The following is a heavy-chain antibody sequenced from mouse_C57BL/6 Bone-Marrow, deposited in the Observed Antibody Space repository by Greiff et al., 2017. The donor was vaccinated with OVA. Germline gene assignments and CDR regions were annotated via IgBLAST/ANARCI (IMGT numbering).Heavy chain of an antibody. J-gene: IGHJ3*01. V-gene: IGHV1-81*01. Sequence: VQRVESGAELARPGASVKLSCKASGYTFTSYGISWVKQRTGQGLEWIGEIYPRSGNTYYNEKFKGKATLTADKSSSTAYMELRSLTSEDSAVYFCARYGTSWFAYWGQGTLVTVSA. D-gene: IGHD1-1*01. CDR3: ARYGTSWFAY. CDR2: IYPRSGNT. CDR1: GYTFTSYG.